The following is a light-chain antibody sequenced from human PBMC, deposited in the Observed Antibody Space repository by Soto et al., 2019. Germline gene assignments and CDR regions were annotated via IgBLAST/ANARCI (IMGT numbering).Light chain of an antibody. Sequence: EIVLTQSPDTLSLSPGERATLSCRASQSVSSNLAWYQQKPGQAPRLLIYGASTRATGIPARFSGSGSGTEFTITISPLQTDDFATYYCHQYVISVTFSKGTRREIK. V-gene: IGKV3-15*01. CDR3: HQYVISVT. J-gene: IGKJ5*01. CDR2: GAS. CDR1: QSVSSN.